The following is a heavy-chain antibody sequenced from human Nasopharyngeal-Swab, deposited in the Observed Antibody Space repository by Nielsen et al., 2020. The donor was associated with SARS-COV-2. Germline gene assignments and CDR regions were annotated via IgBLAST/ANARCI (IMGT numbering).Heavy chain of an antibody. J-gene: IGHJ4*02. Sequence: GGSLRLSCEASGFTFNNYGMHWVRQAPGKGLEWVAVISYEGSKKYYADFVKGRFTISRDNSKNMVNLQLNSLRAEDTAVYYCARMDFIASRDYWGQGTLVTVSS. CDR3: ARMDFIASRDY. CDR2: ISYEGSKK. CDR1: GFTFNNYG. D-gene: IGHD6-13*01. V-gene: IGHV3-30*03.